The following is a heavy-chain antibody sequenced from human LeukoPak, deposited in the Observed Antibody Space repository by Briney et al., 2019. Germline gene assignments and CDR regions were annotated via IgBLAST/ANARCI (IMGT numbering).Heavy chain of an antibody. J-gene: IGHJ6*02. Sequence: SETLSLTCTVSGDSFSSSIYYWGWIRQPPGKGLEWIGSIYYSGSTYYNPSLKSRVTISVDTSKNQFSLKLSSVTAADTAVYYCARGGRITMVRVSRAYYYYGMDVWGQGTTVTVSS. CDR2: IYYSGST. V-gene: IGHV4-39*07. CDR3: ARGGRITMVRVSRAYYYYGMDV. CDR1: GDSFSSSIYY. D-gene: IGHD3-10*01.